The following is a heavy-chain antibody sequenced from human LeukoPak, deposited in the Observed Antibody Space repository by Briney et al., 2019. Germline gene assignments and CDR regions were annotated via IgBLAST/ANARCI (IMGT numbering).Heavy chain of an antibody. CDR1: GGSISSYY. V-gene: IGHV4-59*01. CDR3: ARDGGPGGIIAAASRYGMDV. CDR2: IYYSGSA. D-gene: IGHD6-13*01. J-gene: IGHJ6*02. Sequence: SETLSLTCTVSGGSISSYYWSWIRQPPGKGLEWIGYIYYSGSANYNPSLKSRVTISVDTSKNQFSLKLSSVTAADTAVYYCARDGGPGGIIAAASRYGMDVWGQGTTVTVSS.